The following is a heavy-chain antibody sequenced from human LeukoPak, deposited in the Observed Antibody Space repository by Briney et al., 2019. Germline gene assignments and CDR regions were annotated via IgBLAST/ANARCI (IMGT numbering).Heavy chain of an antibody. Sequence: ASVKVSCKASGYTFTGYYMHWVRKTPGQGLEWMGWINPNTGDTNYGRKFQGRVTMTRDTSINTAYMELRSLRSDDTAVYYCARSRRXGNGEXXXXWGQGXLXTVX. J-gene: IGHJ4*02. CDR1: GYTFTGYY. V-gene: IGHV1-2*02. CDR3: ARSRRXGNGEXXXX. D-gene: IGHD3-10*01. CDR2: INPNTGDT.